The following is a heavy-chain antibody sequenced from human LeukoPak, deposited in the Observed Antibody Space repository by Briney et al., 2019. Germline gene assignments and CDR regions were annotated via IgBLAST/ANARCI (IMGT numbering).Heavy chain of an antibody. V-gene: IGHV1-69*02. Sequence: ASVKVSCKASGGTFISYTISWVRQAPGQGLEGMGRIIPILGIANYAQKFQGRVTLTADKSTSTAYMELSSLRSEDTAVYYCARGTYYDFWSSGFDYWGQGTLVTVSS. D-gene: IGHD3-3*01. CDR1: GGTFISYT. CDR2: IIPILGIA. CDR3: ARGTYYDFWSSGFDY. J-gene: IGHJ4*02.